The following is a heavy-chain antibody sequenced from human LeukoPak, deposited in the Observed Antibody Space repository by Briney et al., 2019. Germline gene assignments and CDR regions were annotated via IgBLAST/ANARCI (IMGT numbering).Heavy chain of an antibody. CDR2: ISAYNGNT. V-gene: IGHV1-18*01. J-gene: IGHJ3*02. CDR1: GYTFSNYD. Sequence: ASVKVSCKASGYTFSNYDFNWVRQAPGQGLEWMGWISAYNGNTNYAQKLQGRVTMTTDTSTSTAYMELRSLRSDDTAVYYCARADSSGYDAFDIWGQGTMVTVSS. CDR3: ARADSSGYDAFDI. D-gene: IGHD6-19*01.